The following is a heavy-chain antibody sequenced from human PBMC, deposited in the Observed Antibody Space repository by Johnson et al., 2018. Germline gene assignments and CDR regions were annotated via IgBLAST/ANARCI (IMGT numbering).Heavy chain of an antibody. J-gene: IGHJ4*02. Sequence: VQLVQSGGGLVQPGGSLRLSCAASGFTFSSYWMSWVRQAPGKGLEWVANIKQDGSAEYYVDSLKGRFTFSRANAKNSLYLRMNSLRAEDTAVYCCARLPWSGYYDYWGQGTLVTVSS. CDR2: IKQDGSAE. V-gene: IGHV3-7*01. CDR3: ARLPWSGYYDY. D-gene: IGHD3-3*01. CDR1: GFTFSSYW.